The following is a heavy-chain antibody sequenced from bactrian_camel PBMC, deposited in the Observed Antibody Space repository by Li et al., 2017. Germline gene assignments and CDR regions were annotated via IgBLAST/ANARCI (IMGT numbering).Heavy chain of an antibody. CDR1: GNRYSMLC. J-gene: IGHJ4*01. D-gene: IGHD4*01. Sequence: QVQLVESGGTSVQAGGSLKLSCVGSGNRYSMLCMGWFRQAPGREREGVAVIDGDGATSYAESVKGRFTISQDNAKNILYLQMNNLSPEDTAMYYCATSESGRWDQMRVSDFPVWGQGTQVTVS. V-gene: IGHV3S53*01. CDR2: IDGDGAT. CDR3: ATSESGRWDQMRVSDFPV.